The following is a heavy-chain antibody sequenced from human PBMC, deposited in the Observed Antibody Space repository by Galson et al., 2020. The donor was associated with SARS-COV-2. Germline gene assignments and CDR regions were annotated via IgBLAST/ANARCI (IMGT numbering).Heavy chain of an antibody. CDR2: ISGGGGTT. CDR3: AKSPRAEQWMAYYYRYYMDV. J-gene: IGHJ6*03. Sequence: GESLKISCTASGLTLRAYAMNWVRQAPGMGLEWVSSISGGGGTTFYGDSVKGRFIISRDNSKNTVYLQINSLRAEDTGVYYCAKSPRAEQWMAYYYRYYMDVWGKGTTVNVSS. V-gene: IGHV3-23*01. D-gene: IGHD6-19*01. CDR1: GLTLRAYA.